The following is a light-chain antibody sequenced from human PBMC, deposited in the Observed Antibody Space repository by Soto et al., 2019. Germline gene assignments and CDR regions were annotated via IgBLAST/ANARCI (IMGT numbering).Light chain of an antibody. CDR2: KAS. CDR3: QQYNSYSRS. CDR1: QSISSW. V-gene: IGKV1-5*03. Sequence: DIHMTPSPSTLSAFLGDRVTITCRASQSISSWLAWYQQKPGKAPKLLIYKASSLESGVPSRFSGSGSGTEFTLTISSLQPDDFATYYCQQYNSYSRSFGQGTKV. J-gene: IGKJ1*01.